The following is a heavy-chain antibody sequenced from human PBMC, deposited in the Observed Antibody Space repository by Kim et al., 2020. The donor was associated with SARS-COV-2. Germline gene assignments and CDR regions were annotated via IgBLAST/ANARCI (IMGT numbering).Heavy chain of an antibody. D-gene: IGHD3-22*01. J-gene: IGHJ5*02. CDR1: GGSFSDNY. CDR2: INHSGNT. CDR3: AREARYDTSGHINWFDP. Sequence: SETLSLTCAVYGGSFSDNYWSWIRQSPGRGLEWIAEINHSGNTNYNPSLKSRATISVDTSKNQFSLRLSSVTAADTAVYYCAREARYDTSGHINWFDPWGQGTLVTVSS. V-gene: IGHV4-34*01.